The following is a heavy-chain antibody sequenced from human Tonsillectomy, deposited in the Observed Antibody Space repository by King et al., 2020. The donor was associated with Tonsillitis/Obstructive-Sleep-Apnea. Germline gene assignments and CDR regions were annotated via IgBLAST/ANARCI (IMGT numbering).Heavy chain of an antibody. CDR3: ARVFCGGDCYPFDY. V-gene: IGHV1-18*01. D-gene: IGHD2-21*01. J-gene: IGHJ4*02. CDR1: GYPFTGYV. CDR2: ISLNKGNT. Sequence: HVQLVQSGAELKKPGASVKVSCRPSGYPFTGYVITWVRQAPGKGLEGRGWISLNKGNTKKAQKLQGRVTMTTDTSTSTAYMELRSLRSDDTAVYYCARVFCGGDCYPFDYWGQGTLVTVSS.